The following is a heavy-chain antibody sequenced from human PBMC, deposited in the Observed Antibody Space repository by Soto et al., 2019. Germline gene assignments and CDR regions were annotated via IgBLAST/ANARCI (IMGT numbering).Heavy chain of an antibody. CDR1: GGSISSSSYY. J-gene: IGHJ4*02. V-gene: IGHV4-39*01. D-gene: IGHD6-19*01. CDR2: IYYSGST. CDR3: ARPSSGWLTLDY. Sequence: SEILSLTCTVSGGSISSSSYYWGWLRQPPGKGLEWIGSIYYSGSTYYNPSLKSRVTISVDTSKNQFSLKLSSVTAADTAVYYCARPSSGWLTLDYWGQGTLVTVSS.